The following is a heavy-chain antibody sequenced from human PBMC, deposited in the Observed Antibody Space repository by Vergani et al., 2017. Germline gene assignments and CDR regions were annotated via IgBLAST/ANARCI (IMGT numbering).Heavy chain of an antibody. CDR2: THYNSKWYN. V-gene: IGHV6-1*01. CDR1: GESVSSNSDV. Sequence: QVQLQQSGPGLVKLSQTLPPTCAISGESVSSNSDVWNWIRQSPSRGLEWLGRTHYNSKWYNDYALSVKSRIIINADTSKNQFYLHLSTVTPEDTAVYYCGRESVGATYYMDVWGKGTTVTVSS. CDR3: GRESVGATYYMDV. J-gene: IGHJ6*03. D-gene: IGHD1-26*01.